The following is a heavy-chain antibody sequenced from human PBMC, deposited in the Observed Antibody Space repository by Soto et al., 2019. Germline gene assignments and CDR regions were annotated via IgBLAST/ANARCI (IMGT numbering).Heavy chain of an antibody. CDR1: GYTFTSYG. J-gene: IGHJ4*02. V-gene: IGHV1-18*01. CDR3: ERDRHDFWSGYSIDS. D-gene: IGHD3-3*01. Sequence: ASVKVSCKAPGYTFTSYGITWVRQAPGQGLEWMGWISVYNGNTNYAQKFQGRVTMTTDTSTSTAYLELRSLRSDDTAVYYCERDRHDFWSGYSIDSWGQGTLVTVYS. CDR2: ISVYNGNT.